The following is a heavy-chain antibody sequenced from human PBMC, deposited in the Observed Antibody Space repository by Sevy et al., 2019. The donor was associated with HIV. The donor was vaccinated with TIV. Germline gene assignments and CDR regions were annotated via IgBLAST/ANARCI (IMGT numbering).Heavy chain of an antibody. CDR3: ASDVMRSGWLRYFDY. Sequence: LRLSCAVSGGSISSGGYSWSWIRQPPGKGLEWIGYIYHSGSTYSNPPLKSQVTISVDRSKNQFSLKLGSVTAADTAVYYCASDVMRSGWLRYFDYWGQGTLVTVSS. V-gene: IGHV4-30-2*01. D-gene: IGHD6-19*01. CDR2: IYHSGST. J-gene: IGHJ4*02. CDR1: GGSISSGGYS.